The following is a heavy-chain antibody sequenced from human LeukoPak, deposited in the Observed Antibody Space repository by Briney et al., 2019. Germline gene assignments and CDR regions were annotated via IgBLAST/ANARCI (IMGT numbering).Heavy chain of an antibody. CDR1: GXTVSSNY. V-gene: IGHV3-66*01. CDR3: AREVPYGYYYDSSWYFDL. D-gene: IGHD3-22*01. Sequence: GGSLRLSCAASGXTVSSNYMSWVRQAPGKGLEWVSVIYSGGSTYYADSVKGRFTISRDNSKNTLYLQVNSLRAEDTAVYYCAREVPYGYYYDSSWYFDLWGRGTLVTVSS. J-gene: IGHJ2*01. CDR2: IYSGGST.